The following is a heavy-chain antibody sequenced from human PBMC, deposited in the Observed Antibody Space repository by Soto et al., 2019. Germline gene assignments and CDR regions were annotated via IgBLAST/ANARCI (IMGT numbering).Heavy chain of an antibody. J-gene: IGHJ6*03. D-gene: IGHD2-2*01. Sequence: QVQLVQSGAEVKKPGASVKVSCKASGYTFTSYGISWVRQAPGQGLEWRGWISAYNGNTNYAQKLQGRVTMTTDTSTSTAYMELRSLRSDDTAVYYCARTPDPYCSSTSCYYYYYMDVWGKGTTVTVSS. CDR2: ISAYNGNT. V-gene: IGHV1-18*01. CDR1: GYTFTSYG. CDR3: ARTPDPYCSSTSCYYYYYMDV.